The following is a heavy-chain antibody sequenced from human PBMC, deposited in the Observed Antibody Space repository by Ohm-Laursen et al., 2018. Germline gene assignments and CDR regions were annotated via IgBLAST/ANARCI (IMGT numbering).Heavy chain of an antibody. V-gene: IGHV4-59*12. CDR3: ARLPDHSGWPFDY. CDR1: DAAFRRDY. D-gene: IGHD6-19*01. Sequence: TLSLTCIVSDAAFRRDYWTWIRQFPGREMEWIGYIHYDGRTVYNPSLRSRLTMSIDTSKKQFPLRLTSATAADTAIYYCARLPDHSGWPFDYWGQGTLVTVSS. CDR2: IHYDGRT. J-gene: IGHJ4*02.